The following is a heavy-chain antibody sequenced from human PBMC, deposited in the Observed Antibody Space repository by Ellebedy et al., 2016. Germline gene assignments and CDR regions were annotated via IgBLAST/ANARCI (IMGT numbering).Heavy chain of an antibody. V-gene: IGHV1-2*02. D-gene: IGHD2-2*02. J-gene: IGHJ6*03. Sequence: ASVKVSCXASGYSFSDYYIHWVRQAPGQGLEWMGWINPNSGGTNYGQKFQGRVTMTRDTSISTAYMELSTLRSDETAVYFCARGCEVPVAIIGAYYYLYYMDVWGKGTAVTVSS. CDR1: GYSFSDYY. CDR2: INPNSGGT. CDR3: ARGCEVPVAIIGAYYYLYYMDV.